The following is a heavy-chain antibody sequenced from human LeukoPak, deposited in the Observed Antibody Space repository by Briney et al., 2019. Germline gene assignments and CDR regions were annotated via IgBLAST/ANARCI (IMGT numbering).Heavy chain of an antibody. CDR2: INSDGSST. CDR3: ARADYYDFWSGYYRD. CDR1: GFTFVSSW. J-gene: IGHJ4*02. V-gene: IGHV3-74*01. Sequence: PGGSLRLSCAASGFTFVSSWMTLVRQAPGKGLVWVSRINSDGSSTSYADSVKGRFTISRDNAKNTLYLQMNSLRAEDTAVYYCARADYYDFWSGYYRDWGQGTLVTVSS. D-gene: IGHD3-3*01.